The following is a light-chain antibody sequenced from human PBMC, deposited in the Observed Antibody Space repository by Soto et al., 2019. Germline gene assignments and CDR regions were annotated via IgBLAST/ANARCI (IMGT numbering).Light chain of an antibody. V-gene: IGKV3-11*01. J-gene: IGKJ2*02. CDR2: DAS. CDR1: QSVSSY. Sequence: EIVLTQSPATLSLSPGEKATLSCRASQSVSSYLAWYQQKPGQAPRLLIYDASNWATGIPARFSGSGSGTDFTLTISSLEPEDFAVYYCQQRSNWRTFGQGTKREIK. CDR3: QQRSNWRT.